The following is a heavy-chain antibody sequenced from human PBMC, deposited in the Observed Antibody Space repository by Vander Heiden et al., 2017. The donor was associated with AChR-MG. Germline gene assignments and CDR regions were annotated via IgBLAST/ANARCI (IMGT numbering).Heavy chain of an antibody. V-gene: IGHV3-23*01. CDR3: AKGEYYYDSSGYYYLEYFQH. CDR2: ISGSGGST. CDR1: GFTFSSYA. D-gene: IGHD3-22*01. J-gene: IGHJ1*01. Sequence: EVQLLESGGGLVQPGGSLRLSCAASGFTFSSYAMSWVRQAPGKGLECVSAISGSGGSTYYADSVKGRFTISRDNSKNTLYLQMNSLRAEDTAVYYCAKGEYYYDSSGYYYLEYFQHWGQGTLVTVSS.